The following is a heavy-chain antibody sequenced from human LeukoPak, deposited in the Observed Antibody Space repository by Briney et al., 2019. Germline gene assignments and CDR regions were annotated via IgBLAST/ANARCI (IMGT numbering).Heavy chain of an antibody. Sequence: SETLSLTCAVYGGSFSGYYWSWIRQPPGKGLEWIGSVYYSGTTHYSPSLESRVTISVDTSKNQFSLKLASVTAADTAIYYCAKGAGGFSYYNWFDPWGQGTLVTVSS. CDR3: AKGAGGFSYYNWFDP. J-gene: IGHJ5*02. V-gene: IGHV4-34*01. D-gene: IGHD5-18*01. CDR2: VYYSGTT. CDR1: GGSFSGYY.